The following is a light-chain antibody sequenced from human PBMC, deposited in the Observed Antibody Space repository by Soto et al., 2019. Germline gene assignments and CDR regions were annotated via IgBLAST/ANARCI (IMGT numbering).Light chain of an antibody. Sequence: DIPMTQSPSTLSASVGDRVTITCRASQSISSWLAWYQQKPGKAPKLLIYQASSFESGVPSRFSDSGSGTEFPLTISSLQPDYFATYYCQQYSSYSTFGQGTKVEIK. CDR3: QQYSSYST. CDR1: QSISSW. V-gene: IGKV1-5*03. CDR2: QAS. J-gene: IGKJ1*01.